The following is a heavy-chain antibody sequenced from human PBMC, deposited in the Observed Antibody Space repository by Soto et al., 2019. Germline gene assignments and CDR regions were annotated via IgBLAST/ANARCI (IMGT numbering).Heavy chain of an antibody. Sequence: EVQLVQSGAEVKKPGESLKISCKGSGYSFTSYWVGWVRQMPGRGLEWMGIIHPGDSDTTYSPSFQGQVTISADKSINTAYLQWSSLKASDTAMYYCARSVISTTAPWDVWGKGTTVTVSS. D-gene: IGHD3-22*01. J-gene: IGHJ6*04. CDR3: ARSVISTTAPWDV. V-gene: IGHV5-51*03. CDR1: GYSFTSYW. CDR2: IHPGDSDT.